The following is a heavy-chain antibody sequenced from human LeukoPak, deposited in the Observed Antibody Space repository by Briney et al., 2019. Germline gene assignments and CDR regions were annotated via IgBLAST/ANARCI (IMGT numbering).Heavy chain of an antibody. CDR3: ASGYSSGYYYDY. Sequence: SETLSLTCTVSGGYISSYYWSWIRQPPGKGLEWIGEINHSGSTNYNPSLKSRVTISVDTSKNQFSLKLSSVTAADTAVYYCASGYSSGYYYDYWGQGTLVTVSS. CDR1: GGYISSYY. CDR2: INHSGST. D-gene: IGHD3-22*01. J-gene: IGHJ4*02. V-gene: IGHV4-34*01.